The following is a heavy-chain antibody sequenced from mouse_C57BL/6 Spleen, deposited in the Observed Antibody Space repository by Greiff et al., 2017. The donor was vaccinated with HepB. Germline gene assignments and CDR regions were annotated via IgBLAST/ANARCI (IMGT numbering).Heavy chain of an antibody. CDR1: GYAFSSSW. V-gene: IGHV1-82*01. CDR3: APYGRDYAMDD. CDR2: IYPGDGDT. D-gene: IGHD1-1*01. J-gene: IGHJ4*01. Sequence: VQLQQSGPELVKPGASVKISCKASGYAFSSSWMNWVKQRPGKGLEWIGRIYPGDGDTNYNGKFKGKATLTADKSSSTAYMQLSSLTSEDSAVYFCAPYGRDYAMDDWGQGTSVTVSS.